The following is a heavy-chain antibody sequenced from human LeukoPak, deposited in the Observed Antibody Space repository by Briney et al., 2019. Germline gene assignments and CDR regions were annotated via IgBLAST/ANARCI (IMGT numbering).Heavy chain of an antibody. CDR2: ISAYNGNT. J-gene: IGHJ6*04. CDR1: GGTFSSYA. D-gene: IGHD3-3*01. CDR3: AGIPVFGVVLHQEPV. V-gene: IGHV1-18*01. Sequence: GASVKVSCKASGGTFSSYAISWVRQAPGQGLEWMGWISAYNGNTNYAQKLQGRVTMTTDTSTSTAYMELSSLRSEDTAVYFCAGIPVFGVVLHQEPVWGKGTTVTVSS.